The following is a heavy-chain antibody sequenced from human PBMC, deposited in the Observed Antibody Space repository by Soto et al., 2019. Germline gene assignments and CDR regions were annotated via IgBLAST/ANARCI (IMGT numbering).Heavy chain of an antibody. CDR3: ARLHKSGQYYSRFDL. J-gene: IGHJ4*02. Sequence: EMRLVESGGGLVKPGGSLRLSCAASGFTFTTYILNWVRLTPGKGLEWVSSISSSSTYIYYAGSLRGRFIISRDNAENSVYLDMNNLSAEDTGIYFCARLHKSGQYYSRFDLWGQGTPVSVSS. CDR1: GFTFTTYI. V-gene: IGHV3-21*02. CDR2: ISSSSTYI. D-gene: IGHD2-15*01.